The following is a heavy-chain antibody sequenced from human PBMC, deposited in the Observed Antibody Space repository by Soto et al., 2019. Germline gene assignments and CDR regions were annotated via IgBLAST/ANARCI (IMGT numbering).Heavy chain of an antibody. CDR1: GFTFSGYA. V-gene: IGHV3-7*01. CDR3: ARDHCYEYYYGSGSYYYDY. Sequence: PGGSLRLSCAASGFTFSGYAMSWVRQAPGKGLEGVANIKQDGSEKYYVDSVKGRFTISRDNAKNSLYLQMNSLRAEDTAVYYCARDHCYEYYYGSGSYYYDYWGQGTLVTVSS. CDR2: IKQDGSEK. J-gene: IGHJ4*02. D-gene: IGHD3-10*01.